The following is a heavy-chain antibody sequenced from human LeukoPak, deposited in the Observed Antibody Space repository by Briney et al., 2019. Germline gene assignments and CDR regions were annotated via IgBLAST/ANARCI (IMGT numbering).Heavy chain of an antibody. CDR3: ARGEAVADFDY. CDR1: GYTFTSYY. D-gene: IGHD6-19*01. Sequence: VASVTVSCKASGYTFTSYYMHWVRQAPGQGLEWMGVINPSGGSTSYAQKFQGRVTMTRHTSTSTVYMELSSLRSEDTAVYYCARGEAVADFDYWGQGTLVTVSS. V-gene: IGHV1-46*01. CDR2: INPSGGST. J-gene: IGHJ4*02.